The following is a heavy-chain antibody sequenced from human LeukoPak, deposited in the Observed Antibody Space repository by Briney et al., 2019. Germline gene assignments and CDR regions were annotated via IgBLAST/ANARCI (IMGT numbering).Heavy chain of an antibody. CDR3: ARVPPDHYYYGSGSYLYYFDY. J-gene: IGHJ4*02. D-gene: IGHD3-10*01. V-gene: IGHV1-69*01. CDR1: GGTFSSYA. CDR2: IIPIFGTA. Sequence: SVKVSCKASGGTFSSYAISWVRQAPGQGLEWMGGIIPIFGTANYAQKFQGRVTITADESTSTAYMELSSLRSEDTAVYYCARVPPDHYYYGSGSYLYYFDYWGQGTLVTVPS.